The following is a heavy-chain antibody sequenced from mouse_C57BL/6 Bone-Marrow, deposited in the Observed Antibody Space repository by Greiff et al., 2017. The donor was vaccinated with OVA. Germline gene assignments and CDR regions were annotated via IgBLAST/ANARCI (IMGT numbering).Heavy chain of an antibody. Sequence: EVKVVESGGGLVKPGGSLKLSCAASGFTFSSYAMSWVRQTPEKRLEWVATISDGGSYTYYPDNVKGRFTISRDNAKNNLYLQMSHLKSEDTAMYYCARMADDGYFYAMDYWGQGTSVTVSS. CDR3: ARMADDGYFYAMDY. J-gene: IGHJ4*01. D-gene: IGHD2-3*01. CDR1: GFTFSSYA. V-gene: IGHV5-4*03. CDR2: ISDGGSYT.